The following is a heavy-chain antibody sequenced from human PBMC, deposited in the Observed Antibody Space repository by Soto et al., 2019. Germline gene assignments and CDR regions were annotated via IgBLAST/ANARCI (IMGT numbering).Heavy chain of an antibody. CDR3: ARGKPTYYYGSGSYFYYGMDV. J-gene: IGHJ6*02. Sequence: GASVKVSCKASGYTFTSYGIHWVRQAPGQRLEWMGWINAANGDTKYSPKFQGRVTITRDTSASTAYMELRSLRSDDTAVYYCARGKPTYYYGSGSYFYYGMDVWGQGTTVTVS. CDR1: GYTFTSYG. D-gene: IGHD3-10*01. V-gene: IGHV1-3*01. CDR2: INAANGDT.